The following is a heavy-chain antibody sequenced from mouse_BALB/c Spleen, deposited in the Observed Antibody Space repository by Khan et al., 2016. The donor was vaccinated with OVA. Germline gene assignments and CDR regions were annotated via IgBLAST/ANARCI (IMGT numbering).Heavy chain of an antibody. CDR2: IYFSGSI. J-gene: IGHJ4*01. Sequence: VQLKESGPDLVKPSQSLSLTCTVTGYSITSGYAWHWIWQFPGNKLEWMAYIYFSGSINYNPSLKSRISVTRDTSKNQFFLQLNSVTSEDTATYYCTRDGNYMDYWGQGTSVTVSS. CDR1: GYSITSGYA. CDR3: TRDGNYMDY. D-gene: IGHD2-1*01. V-gene: IGHV3-1*02.